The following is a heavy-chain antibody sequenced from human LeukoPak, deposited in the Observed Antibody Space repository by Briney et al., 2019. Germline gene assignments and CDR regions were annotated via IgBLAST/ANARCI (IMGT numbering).Heavy chain of an antibody. CDR1: GGSISSYY. V-gene: IGHV4-59*08. J-gene: IGHJ5*02. CDR2: IYYSGST. D-gene: IGHD2-15*01. CDR3: AQCSGGSCYWFDP. Sequence: SETLSLTCTVSGGSISSYYWSWIRQSPGKGLEWIGYIYYSGSTNYNPSLKSRVTISVDTSKNQFSLKLSSVTAADTAVYYCAQCSGGSCYWFDPWGQGTLVTVSS.